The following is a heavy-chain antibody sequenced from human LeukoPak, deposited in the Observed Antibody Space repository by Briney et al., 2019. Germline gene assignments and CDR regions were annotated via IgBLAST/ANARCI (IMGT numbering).Heavy chain of an antibody. Sequence: PSETLSLTRTVSGGSISSYYWSWIRQPPGKGLEWIGYIYYSGSTNYNPSLKSRVTISVDTSKNQFSLKLSSVTAADTAVYYCARTLTIFGVVAPYYYYYMDVWGKGTTVTVSS. J-gene: IGHJ6*03. CDR1: GGSISSYY. CDR2: IYYSGST. D-gene: IGHD3-3*01. V-gene: IGHV4-59*01. CDR3: ARTLTIFGVVAPYYYYYMDV.